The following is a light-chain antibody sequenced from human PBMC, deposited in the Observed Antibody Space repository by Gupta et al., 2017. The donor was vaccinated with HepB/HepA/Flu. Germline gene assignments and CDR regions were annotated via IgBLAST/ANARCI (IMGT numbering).Light chain of an antibody. Sequence: DIQMTQSPFSLSPFVGDRVTITCRASQSISTCLNWYQQKAGRAPKLLIYTASSLESGVPSRFSGSGSGTDFTLTISSLQPEDFATYYCQQSDITPLTFGRGTKVEIK. CDR2: TAS. CDR3: QQSDITPLT. V-gene: IGKV1-39*01. CDR1: QSISTC. J-gene: IGKJ4*01.